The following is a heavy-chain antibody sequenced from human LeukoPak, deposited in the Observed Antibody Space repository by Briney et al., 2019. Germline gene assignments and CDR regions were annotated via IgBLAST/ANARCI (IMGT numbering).Heavy chain of an antibody. CDR3: ARRDSGYSGSSRPFDY. V-gene: IGHV4-34*01. J-gene: IGHJ4*02. CDR1: GGSFSGYY. CDR2: INHSGST. Sequence: SETLSLTCAVYGGSFSGYYWSWIRQPPGKGLEWIGEINHSGSTNYNPSLKSRVTISVDTFKNQFSLKLSSVTAADTAVYYCARRDSGYSGSSRPFDYWGQGTLVTVSS. D-gene: IGHD1-26*01.